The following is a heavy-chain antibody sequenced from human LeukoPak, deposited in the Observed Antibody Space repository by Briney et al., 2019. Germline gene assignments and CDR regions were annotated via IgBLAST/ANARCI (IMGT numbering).Heavy chain of an antibody. V-gene: IGHV4-39*07. D-gene: IGHD6-19*01. CDR1: GGSISSSNYY. J-gene: IGHJ4*02. Sequence: SETLSLTCSVSGGSISSSNYYWDWIRQSPGKGLEWIGSIYYSGSTYYNPSLKSRVTISIDTSKNQFSLKLSPVTAADTAVYYCAREGSGWLDYWGQGTLVTVSS. CDR2: IYYSGST. CDR3: AREGSGWLDY.